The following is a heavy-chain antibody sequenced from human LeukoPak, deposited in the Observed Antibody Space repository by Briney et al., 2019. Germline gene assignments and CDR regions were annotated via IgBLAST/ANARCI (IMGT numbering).Heavy chain of an antibody. CDR3: ARVAYYYDSAGLYLNYFYGMDV. CDR2: IIPIFGTA. Sequence: ASVKVSCKASGGTFSSHAISWVRQAPGQGLEWMGGIIPIFGTANYAQKFQGRVTITTDESTSTAYMELSSLRSEDTAVYYCARVAYYYDSAGLYLNYFYGMDVWGQGTTVTVSS. D-gene: IGHD3-22*01. J-gene: IGHJ6*02. CDR1: GGTFSSHA. V-gene: IGHV1-69*05.